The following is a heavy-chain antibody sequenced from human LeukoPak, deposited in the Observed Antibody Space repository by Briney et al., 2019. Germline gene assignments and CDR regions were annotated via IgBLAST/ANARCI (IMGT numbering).Heavy chain of an antibody. Sequence: GASLRLSCVASGFVFSRYDMQWGRQAPGKGLEWVALIWHDGSKTHYADSVKGRFTISRDDSKSTLYVQMNSLRVEDTAVYYCARDPARVTSHFDYWGQGALVTVSS. D-gene: IGHD4-17*01. CDR1: GFVFSRYD. J-gene: IGHJ4*02. V-gene: IGHV3-33*01. CDR2: IWHDGSKT. CDR3: ARDPARVTSHFDY.